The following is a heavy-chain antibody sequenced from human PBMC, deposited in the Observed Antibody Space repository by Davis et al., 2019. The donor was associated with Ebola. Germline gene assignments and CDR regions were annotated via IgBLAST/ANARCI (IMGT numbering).Heavy chain of an antibody. CDR2: INTGGGSF. D-gene: IGHD5-24*01. V-gene: IGHV3-11*04. Sequence: GESLKISCAASGFTFSDYYMSWIRQAPGKGLEWVSYINTGGGSFFYGDSVKGRFTISRDNAKNSLYLQMNSLRAEDTAVYYCARDREATYYYYYGMDVWGKGTTVTVSS. CDR3: ARDREATYYYYYGMDV. CDR1: GFTFSDYY. J-gene: IGHJ6*04.